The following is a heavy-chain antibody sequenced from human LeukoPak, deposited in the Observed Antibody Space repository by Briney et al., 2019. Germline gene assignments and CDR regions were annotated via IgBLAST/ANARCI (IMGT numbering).Heavy chain of an antibody. Sequence: SETLSLTCTVSSGSISSYYWSWLRQPPGKGLEWIGYIYYSGSTNYNPSLKSRVTISVDTSKNQFSLKLSSVTAGDTAVYYCARAAVAGNFDYWGQGTLVTVSS. J-gene: IGHJ4*02. CDR1: SGSISSYY. V-gene: IGHV4-59*01. CDR3: ARAAVAGNFDY. D-gene: IGHD6-19*01. CDR2: IYYSGST.